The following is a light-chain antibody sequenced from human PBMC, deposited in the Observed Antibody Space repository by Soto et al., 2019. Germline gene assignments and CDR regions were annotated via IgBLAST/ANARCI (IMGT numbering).Light chain of an antibody. CDR3: QSYDSSLSGYVV. V-gene: IGLV1-40*01. Sequence: QPVLTQPPSVSGAPGQRVTISCTGSSSNIGAGYDVHWYQQLPGTAPKLLISDNNNRPSGVPDRFSGSKSGTSASLAITGLQAEDEADYYCQSYDSSLSGYVVFGGGTKLTVL. CDR1: SSNIGAGYD. J-gene: IGLJ2*01. CDR2: DNN.